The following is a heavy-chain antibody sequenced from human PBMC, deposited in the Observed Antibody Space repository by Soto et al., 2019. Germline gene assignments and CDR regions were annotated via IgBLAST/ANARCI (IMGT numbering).Heavy chain of an antibody. J-gene: IGHJ4*02. CDR2: IDWDDDE. D-gene: IGHD6-13*01. CDR3: ARTLGSSTLDY. Sequence: TLSLTCTVSGGSISSYYWSWIRQPPGKALEWLARIDWDDDEYYSTSLKTRLTIPKDTSKNLVVLTMTNMDPTDTATYYCARTLGSSTLDYWGQGTLVTVSS. CDR1: GGSISSYY. V-gene: IGHV2-70*11.